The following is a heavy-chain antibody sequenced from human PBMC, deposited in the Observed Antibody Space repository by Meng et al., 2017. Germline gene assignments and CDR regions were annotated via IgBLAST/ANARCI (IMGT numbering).Heavy chain of an antibody. CDR1: GFTFSSYG. CDR3: ARDLRFFGGRAFDI. Sequence: GESLKISCAASGFTFSSYGMHWVRQAPGKGLEWVSGINWNGGSTGYADSVKGRFTISRDNAKNSLYLQMNSLRAEDTALYYCARDLRFFGGRAFDIWGQGTMVTVSS. J-gene: IGHJ3*02. CDR2: INWNGGST. V-gene: IGHV3-20*04. D-gene: IGHD4-23*01.